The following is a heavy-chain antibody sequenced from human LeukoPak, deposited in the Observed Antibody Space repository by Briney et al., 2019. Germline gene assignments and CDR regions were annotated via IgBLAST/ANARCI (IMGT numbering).Heavy chain of an antibody. CDR2: ISSGGTYE. J-gene: IGHJ4*02. CDR1: GLTFSNYA. D-gene: IGHD3-10*01. CDR3: ARDSTYYYDSGSSGPHYFDN. V-gene: IGHV3-30*01. Sequence: GGSLTLSYAPSGLTFSNYAMQSVRQAPGKGLEWVSLISSGGTYEYYADSVKGRFTISGDNSKNALYLQLNSLRAEETAVYYWARDSTYYYDSGSSGPHYFDNWGQGTLVTVSS.